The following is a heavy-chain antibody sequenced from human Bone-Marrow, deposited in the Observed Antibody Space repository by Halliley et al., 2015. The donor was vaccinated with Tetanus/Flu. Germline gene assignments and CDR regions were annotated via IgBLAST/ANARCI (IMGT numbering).Heavy chain of an antibody. Sequence: EWIGFRYHSGSGLYNPSLKSRANISVDSPKNQFSLRLTSVTAADPAVYYCAGHSASSNYFDYWGQGALVTVSS. CDR2: RYHSGSG. D-gene: IGHD1-26*01. V-gene: IGHV4-61*07. CDR3: AGHSASSNYFDY. J-gene: IGHJ4*02.